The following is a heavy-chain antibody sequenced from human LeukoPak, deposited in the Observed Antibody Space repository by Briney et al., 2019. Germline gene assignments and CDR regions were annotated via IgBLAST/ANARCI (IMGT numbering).Heavy chain of an antibody. CDR1: GGSFSGYY. V-gene: IGHV4-34*01. CDR2: INHSGST. CDR3: ARGGVAAADSNPYYFDY. J-gene: IGHJ4*02. D-gene: IGHD6-13*01. Sequence: AETLSLTCAVYGGSFSGYYWSWLRQPPGKGLEWIGEINHSGSTNYNPSLKSRVTISVDTSKNQFSLKLSSVTAADTAVYYCARGGVAAADSNPYYFDYWGQGTLVTVSS.